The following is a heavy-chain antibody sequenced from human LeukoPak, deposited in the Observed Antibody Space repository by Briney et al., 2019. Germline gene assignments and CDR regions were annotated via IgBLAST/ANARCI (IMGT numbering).Heavy chain of an antibody. Sequence: PSETLSLTCTVSGGSISSYYWSWIRQPPGKGLEWIGYIYYSGSTNYNPSLKSRVTMSVDTSKNQFSLKLSSVTAADTAVYYCAREYNWNPRADYFDYWGQGTLVTVSS. CDR1: GGSISSYY. V-gene: IGHV4-59*12. CDR2: IYYSGST. CDR3: AREYNWNPRADYFDY. J-gene: IGHJ4*02. D-gene: IGHD1-20*01.